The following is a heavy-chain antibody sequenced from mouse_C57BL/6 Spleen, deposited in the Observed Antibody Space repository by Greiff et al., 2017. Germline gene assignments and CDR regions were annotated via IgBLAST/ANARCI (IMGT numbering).Heavy chain of an antibody. CDR2: INPSNGGT. J-gene: IGHJ1*03. V-gene: IGHV1-53*01. CDR1: GYTFTSYW. CDR3: ARDYGGSYWYFDV. D-gene: IGHD1-1*01. Sequence: QVQLQQSGTELVKPGASVKLSCKASGYTFTSYWMHWVKQRPGQGLEWIGNINPSNGGTNYNEKFKSKATLTVDKSSSTAYMQLSSLTSEDSAVCYSARDYGGSYWYFDVWGTGTTVTVSS.